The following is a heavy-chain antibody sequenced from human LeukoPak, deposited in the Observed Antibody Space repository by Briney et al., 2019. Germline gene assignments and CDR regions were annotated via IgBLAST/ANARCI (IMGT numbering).Heavy chain of an antibody. Sequence: ASVKVSCKASGYTFTDYFIHWIRQAPGQGLEWMGWINPNSGATSYAQKFQGWVTMTRDTSINTGNMELTGLRFDDTAVYYCARELSAVGRWGAFDMWGQGTMVTVSS. CDR3: ARELSAVGRWGAFDM. V-gene: IGHV1-2*04. D-gene: IGHD6-13*01. J-gene: IGHJ3*02. CDR2: INPNSGAT. CDR1: GYTFTDYF.